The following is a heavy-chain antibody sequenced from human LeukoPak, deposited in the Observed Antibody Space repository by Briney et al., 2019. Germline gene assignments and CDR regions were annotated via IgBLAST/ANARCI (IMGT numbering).Heavy chain of an antibody. J-gene: IGHJ5*02. CDR3: AKAPTSVVPAAANWFDP. V-gene: IGHV3-23*01. D-gene: IGHD2-2*01. Sequence: GGSLRLSCAASGFTFSSYAMSWVRQAPGKGLEWVSAISGSGGSTYYADSGKGRFTISRDNSKNTLYLQMNSLRAEDTAVYYCAKAPTSVVPAAANWFDPWGQGTLVTVSS. CDR1: GFTFSSYA. CDR2: ISGSGGST.